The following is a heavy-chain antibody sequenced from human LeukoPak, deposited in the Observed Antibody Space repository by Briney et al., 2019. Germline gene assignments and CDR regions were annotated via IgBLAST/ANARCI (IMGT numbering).Heavy chain of an antibody. CDR3: AREAIIVPSGGMDL. CDR2: ITPVIETA. D-gene: IGHD2-2*01. J-gene: IGHJ6*02. Sequence: ASVKVSCKTSGGTFLSHIFSWVRQAPGHGLEWIGKITPVIETAKYAQTFQGRVSIYTDKDTTTVYMDLSGLRPDDTAVYYCAREAIIVPSGGMDLWGQGTTVTVSS. V-gene: IGHV1-69*08. CDR1: GGTFLSHI.